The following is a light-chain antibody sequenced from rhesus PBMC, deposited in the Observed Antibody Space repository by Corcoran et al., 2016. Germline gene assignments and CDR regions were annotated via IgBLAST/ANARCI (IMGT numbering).Light chain of an antibody. CDR2: EAT. CDR1: QGITND. Sequence: DIQMTQSPSSLSASVGDRVTITCRASQGITNDLAWYQQKPGETPKLRIYEATRLQSGISSRFSGSGSGTDFTLTISNLQPEDFATYYCQHYYSIPYSFGQGTKVEIK. CDR3: QHYYSIPYS. J-gene: IGKJ2*01. V-gene: IGKV1-25*01.